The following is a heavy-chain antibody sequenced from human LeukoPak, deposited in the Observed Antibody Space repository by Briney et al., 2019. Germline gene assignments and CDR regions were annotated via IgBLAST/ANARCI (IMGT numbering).Heavy chain of an antibody. CDR2: ISSSSSYI. V-gene: IGHV3-21*01. CDR3: AATRADIVATIAVSYYYGMDV. Sequence: PGGSLRLSCAASGFTFSSYSMNWVRQAPGKGLEWVLSISSSSSYIYYADSVKGRFTISRDNAKNSLYLQMNSLRAEDTAVYYCAATRADIVATIAVSYYYGMDVWGQGTTVTVSS. CDR1: GFTFSSYS. D-gene: IGHD5-12*01. J-gene: IGHJ6*02.